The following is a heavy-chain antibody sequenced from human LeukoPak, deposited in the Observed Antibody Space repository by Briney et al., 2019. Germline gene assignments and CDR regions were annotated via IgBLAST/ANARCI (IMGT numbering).Heavy chain of an antibody. Sequence: SETLSLTCAVYGGSFSGYYWSWIRQPPGKGLEWIGEINHCGSTNYNPSLKSRVTISVDTSKNQFSLKLSSVTAADTAVYYCASGDFAGAFDIWGQGTMVTVSS. CDR2: INHCGST. J-gene: IGHJ3*02. CDR3: ASGDFAGAFDI. V-gene: IGHV4-34*01. CDR1: GGSFSGYY.